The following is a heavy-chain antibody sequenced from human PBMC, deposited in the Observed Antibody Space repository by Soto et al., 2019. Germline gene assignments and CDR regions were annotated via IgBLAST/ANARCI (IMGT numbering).Heavy chain of an antibody. Sequence: QVQLLQSGAEVKKPGSSVRVSCEASGGTFRTYAISWVRQAPGQGLEWMGEIIPIFGRENYAQKSQGRVTITADAPXTXVXXDLRRLRSADPAVYYCAKGAVAGTPTSSYYYGMDGWGQGTTVTVSS. CDR3: AKGAVAGTPTSSYYYGMDG. D-gene: IGHD6-19*01. J-gene: IGHJ6*02. V-gene: IGHV1-69*12. CDR2: IIPIFGRE. CDR1: GGTFRTYA.